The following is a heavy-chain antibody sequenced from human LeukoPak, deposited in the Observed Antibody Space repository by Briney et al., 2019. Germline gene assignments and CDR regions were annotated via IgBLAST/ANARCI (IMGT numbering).Heavy chain of an antibody. D-gene: IGHD4-11*01. J-gene: IGHJ6*03. CDR1: GFTFSSYA. Sequence: GGSLTLSCAASGFTFSSYAMSWVRQAPGKGLEWVSAISGSGGSTYYADSVKGRFTISRDNSKNTLYLQMHSLRAEDTAVYYCASTTVTTFGYYYYYMDVWGKGTTVTVSS. CDR2: ISGSGGST. V-gene: IGHV3-23*01. CDR3: ASTTVTTFGYYYYYMDV.